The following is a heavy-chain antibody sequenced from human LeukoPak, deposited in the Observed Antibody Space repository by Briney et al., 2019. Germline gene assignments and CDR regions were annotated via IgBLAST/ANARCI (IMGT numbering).Heavy chain of an antibody. D-gene: IGHD6-19*01. J-gene: IGHJ6*02. CDR2: MNPNSGNT. CDR1: GYTFTSYD. V-gene: IGHV1-8*01. CDR3: ARGTYSSGWYYYGMDV. Sequence: GASVKVSCKASGYTFTSYDINWVRQATGQGLEWMGWMNPNSGNTGYAQKFQGRVTMTRNTSISTAYMGLSSLRSEDTAVYYCARGTYSSGWYYYGMDVWGQGTTVTVSS.